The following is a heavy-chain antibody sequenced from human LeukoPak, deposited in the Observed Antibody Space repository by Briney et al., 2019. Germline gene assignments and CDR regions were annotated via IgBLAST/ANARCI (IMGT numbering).Heavy chain of an antibody. CDR2: ISSGSSYI. V-gene: IGHV3-21*01. CDR1: GFTLSRYS. CDR3: ARWEWELLAFDI. J-gene: IGHJ3*02. D-gene: IGHD1-26*01. Sequence: PGGSLRLSCAASGFTLSRYSMNWVRQAPGKGLEWVSSISSGSSYIYYAGSVKGRFTISRDNAKNSLYLQMNSLRSEDTAVYYCARWEWELLAFDIWGQGTMVTVSS.